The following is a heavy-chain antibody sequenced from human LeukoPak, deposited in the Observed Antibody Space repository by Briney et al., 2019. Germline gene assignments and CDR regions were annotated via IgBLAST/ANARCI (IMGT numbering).Heavy chain of an antibody. Sequence: PSETLSLTCTVSGGSISSSSYYWGWIRQPPGKGLEWIGSIYYSGSTYYNPSLKSRVTISVDTSKNQFSLKLSSVTAADTAVYYCARRGIVVLRSYFDYWGKVTLVTVSS. CDR3: ARRGIVVLRSYFDY. D-gene: IGHD3-22*01. V-gene: IGHV4-39*01. CDR1: GGSISSSSYY. J-gene: IGHJ4*02. CDR2: IYYSGST.